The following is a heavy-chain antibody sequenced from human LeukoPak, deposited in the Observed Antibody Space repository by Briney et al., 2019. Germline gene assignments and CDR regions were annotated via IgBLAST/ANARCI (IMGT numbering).Heavy chain of an antibody. J-gene: IGHJ4*02. CDR3: AGDSSAGRFPFDY. V-gene: IGHV3-48*02. D-gene: IGHD6-13*01. Sequence: GGSLRLSCAAYGFTFSRYSVNWVRQAPGKGLEWVSYISTSGSTTDYADSVKGRFTISRDNAKNSLYLQMNSLRDEDTAVYYCAGDSSAGRFPFDYWGQGTLVTVSS. CDR1: GFTFSRYS. CDR2: ISTSGSTT.